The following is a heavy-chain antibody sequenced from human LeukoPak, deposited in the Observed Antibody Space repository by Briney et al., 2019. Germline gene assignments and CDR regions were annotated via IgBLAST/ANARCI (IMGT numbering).Heavy chain of an antibody. Sequence: PGGSLRPSCPASGFTFSSYSMNWVRQAPGKGLEWVSSISSSSSYIYYADSVKGRFTISRDNAKNSLYLQMNSLRAEDTAVYYCARLLDWRFDYWGQGTLVTVSS. V-gene: IGHV3-21*01. J-gene: IGHJ4*02. CDR1: GFTFSSYS. D-gene: IGHD3-9*01. CDR2: ISSSSSYI. CDR3: ARLLDWRFDY.